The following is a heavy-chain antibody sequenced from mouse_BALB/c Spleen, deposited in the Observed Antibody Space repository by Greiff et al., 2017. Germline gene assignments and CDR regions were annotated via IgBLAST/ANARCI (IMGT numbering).Heavy chain of an antibody. CDR2: ISDGGSYT. D-gene: IGHD1-2*01. V-gene: IGHV5-4*02. Sequence: DVMLVESGGGLVKPGGSLKLSCAASGFTFSDYYMYWVRQTPEKRLEWVATISDGGSYTYYPDSVKGRFTISRDNAKNNLYLQMSSLKSEDTAMYYCARGGLRLPFAYWGQGTLVTVSA. CDR1: GFTFSDYY. J-gene: IGHJ3*01. CDR3: ARGGLRLPFAY.